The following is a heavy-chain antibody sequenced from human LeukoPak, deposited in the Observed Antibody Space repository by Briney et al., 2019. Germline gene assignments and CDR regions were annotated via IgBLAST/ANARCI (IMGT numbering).Heavy chain of an antibody. CDR1: GGSFSGYY. D-gene: IGHD5-12*01. V-gene: IGHV4-34*01. CDR3: ARGSDVDIVATTEEFDY. Sequence: PSETLSLTCAVCGGSFSGYYWSWIRQPPGKGLEWIGEINHSGSTNYNPSIKSRVTISVDTSKNQFSLKLSSVTAADTAVYYCARGSDVDIVATTEEFDYWGRGTLVTVSS. J-gene: IGHJ4*02. CDR2: INHSGST.